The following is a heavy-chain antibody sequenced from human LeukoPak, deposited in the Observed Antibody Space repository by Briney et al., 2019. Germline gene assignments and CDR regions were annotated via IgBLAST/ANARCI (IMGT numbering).Heavy chain of an antibody. Sequence: PGGSLRLSCAASGFTFSSYEMNWVRQAPGKGLEWVSYISSSGSTIYYADSVKGRFTISRDNAKNSLYLQMNSLRAEDTAVYYCARVIEAGTVDYWGQGTLVTVSS. V-gene: IGHV3-48*03. CDR1: GFTFSSYE. CDR2: ISSSGSTI. J-gene: IGHJ4*02. CDR3: ARVIEAGTVDY. D-gene: IGHD6-19*01.